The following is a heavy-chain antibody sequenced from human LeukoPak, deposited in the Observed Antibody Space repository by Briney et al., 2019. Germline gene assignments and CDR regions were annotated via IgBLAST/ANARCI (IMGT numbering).Heavy chain of an antibody. Sequence: GGSLRLSCAASGFTLSDYWMSWVRQAPGKGLEWVANMDQDGSDKNYVGSVKGRFTISRDDAKNSLYLQMNSLRAEDTAVYYCARWVAGCSSTSCSYYFDYWGQGTLVTVSS. D-gene: IGHD2-2*01. CDR2: MDQDGSDK. CDR3: ARWVAGCSSTSCSYYFDY. CDR1: GFTLSDYW. V-gene: IGHV3-7*01. J-gene: IGHJ4*02.